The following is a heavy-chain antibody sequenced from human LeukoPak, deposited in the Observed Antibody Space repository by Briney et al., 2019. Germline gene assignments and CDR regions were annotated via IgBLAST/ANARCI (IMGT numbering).Heavy chain of an antibody. CDR2: IKSKTDGGTT. J-gene: IGHJ4*02. V-gene: IGHV3-15*05. CDR3: ARDWGSGYHFVDY. D-gene: IGHD5-12*01. Sequence: GGSLRLSCAASGFTFSSYAMSWVRQAPGKGLEGVGRIKSKTDGGTTDYAAPVKGRFTISRDDSKNTLYLQMNSLRAEDTAVYYCARDWGSGYHFVDYWGQGTLVTVSS. CDR1: GFTFSSYA.